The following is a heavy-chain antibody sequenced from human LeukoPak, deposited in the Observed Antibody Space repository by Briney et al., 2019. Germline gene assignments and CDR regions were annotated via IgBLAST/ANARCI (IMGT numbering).Heavy chain of an antibody. CDR2: IRSKGYGGTA. J-gene: IGHJ4*02. D-gene: IGHD3-9*01. V-gene: IGHV3-49*04. CDR1: GFTFGDYA. CDR3: TRGDLETGYPGDYFDN. Sequence: PGRSLRLSCTTSGFTFGDYAVSWVRQAPGKGLEWVSFIRSKGYGGTAEYAASVKGRFTISRDDSKSIAYLQVDSLKTEDTALYYCTRGDLETGYPGDYFDNWGQGTLVTVSS.